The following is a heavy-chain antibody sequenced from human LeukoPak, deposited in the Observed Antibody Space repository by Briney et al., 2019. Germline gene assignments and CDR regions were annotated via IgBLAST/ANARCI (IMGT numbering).Heavy chain of an antibody. D-gene: IGHD5-18*01. CDR2: INHSGST. V-gene: IGHV4-34*01. J-gene: IGHJ4*01. CDR3: ARVSGYSYGGNDY. CDR1: GASFSGYY. Sequence: SETLSLTCAVYGASFSGYYWNWIRQPPGKGLEWIGEINHSGSTYYNPSLKSRVTISVDTSKNQFSLKLNSVTAADTAVYYCARVSGYSYGGNDYWGHGTLVTVSS.